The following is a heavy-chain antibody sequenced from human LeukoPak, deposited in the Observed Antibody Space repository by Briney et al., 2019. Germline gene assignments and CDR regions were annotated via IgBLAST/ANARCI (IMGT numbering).Heavy chain of an antibody. J-gene: IGHJ4*02. CDR2: IIPILGIA. CDR3: ARVPSPADYYFDY. Sequence: ASVKVSCKASGGTFSSYAISWVRQAPGQGLEWMGRIIPILGIANYAQKFQGRVTITTDESTSTAYMELSSLRSEDTAVYYCARVPSPADYYFDYWGQGTLVTVSS. D-gene: IGHD2-21*01. CDR1: GGTFSSYA. V-gene: IGHV1-69*04.